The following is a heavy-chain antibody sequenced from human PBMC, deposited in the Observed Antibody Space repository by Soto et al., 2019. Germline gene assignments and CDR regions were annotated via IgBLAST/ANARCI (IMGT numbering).Heavy chain of an antibody. CDR3: ARPTYCSSTHCSPFDY. CDR2: ISGSGGST. D-gene: IGHD2-2*01. V-gene: IGHV3-23*01. CDR1: GFTISSYT. J-gene: IGHJ4*02. Sequence: GGSLRLSCAASGFTISSYTMTWVRQAPGKGLEWVSSISGSGGSTYYADSVKGRFTISRDNSKNSLYLQMNSLRAEDTAMYYCARPTYCSSTHCSPFDYWGQGTLVTVSS.